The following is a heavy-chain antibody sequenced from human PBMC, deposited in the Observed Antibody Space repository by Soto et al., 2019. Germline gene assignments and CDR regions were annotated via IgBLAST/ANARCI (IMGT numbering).Heavy chain of an antibody. Sequence: SETLSLTCAVSGGSISSGGYPWSWIRQPPGKGLEWIGYIHHSGSTYYNPSLKSRVTISVDRSKNQFSLKLSSVTAADTAVYYCVRTVDTAMFFYFDYWGQGALVTVLL. CDR1: GGSISSGGYP. J-gene: IGHJ4*02. V-gene: IGHV4-30-2*01. D-gene: IGHD5-18*01. CDR2: IHHSGST. CDR3: VRTVDTAMFFYFDY.